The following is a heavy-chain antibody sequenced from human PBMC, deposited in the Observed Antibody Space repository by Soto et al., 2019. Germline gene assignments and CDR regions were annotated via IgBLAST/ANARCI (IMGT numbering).Heavy chain of an antibody. CDR1: GFSFSTYW. CDR3: ARGGAASGYYVH. Sequence: GGSLRLSCAASGFSFSTYWISWGRQAPGKGLEWVAKIKEDGSEKHYVDSMKGRFTISRDNARNSLFLQMNNLRVEDTAVYYCARGGAASGYYVHWGQGTVVTVSS. J-gene: IGHJ4*02. V-gene: IGHV3-7*01. CDR2: IKEDGSEK. D-gene: IGHD3-3*01.